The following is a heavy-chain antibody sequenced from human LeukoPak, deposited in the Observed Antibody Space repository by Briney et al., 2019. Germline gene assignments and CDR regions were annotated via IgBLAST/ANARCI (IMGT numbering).Heavy chain of an antibody. CDR1: GDSISSYY. V-gene: IGHV4-59*01. J-gene: IGHJ5*02. D-gene: IGHD6-13*01. Sequence: SETLSLTCTVSGDSISSYYWSWIRQPPGGGLEWVGYIYHSGSTNYNPSLKSRVTVSLDTSKNQFSLTLISVTAADTAVYYCARALRQQLVTGWFDPWGQGTLVTVSS. CDR2: IYHSGST. CDR3: ARALRQQLVTGWFDP.